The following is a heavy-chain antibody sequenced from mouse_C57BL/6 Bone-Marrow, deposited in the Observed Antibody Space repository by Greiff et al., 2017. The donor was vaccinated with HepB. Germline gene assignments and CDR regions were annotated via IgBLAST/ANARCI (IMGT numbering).Heavy chain of an antibody. J-gene: IGHJ3*01. CDR1: GYTFTSYW. V-gene: IGHV1-69*01. CDR3: ARSWLLRFLFAF. CDR2: IDPSDSYT. D-gene: IGHD2-3*01. Sequence: QVQLQQPGAELVMPGASVKLSCKASGYTFTSYWMHWVKQRPGQGLEWIGEIDPSDSYTNYNQKFKGKSTLTVDKSSSTAYMQLSSLTSEDSAVYYCARSWLLRFLFAFWGQGTLVTVSA.